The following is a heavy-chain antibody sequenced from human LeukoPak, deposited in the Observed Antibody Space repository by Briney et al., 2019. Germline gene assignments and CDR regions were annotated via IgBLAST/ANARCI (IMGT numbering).Heavy chain of an antibody. Sequence: GESLKISCKGSGYSFTSYWISWVRQMPGKGLEWMVRIDPSGSYTNYSPSFQGHVTISADKSISTAYLQWSSLKASDTAMYYCARQEITIADYWGQGTLVTVSS. CDR1: GYSFTSYW. CDR2: IDPSGSYT. CDR3: ARQEITIADY. D-gene: IGHD3-9*01. V-gene: IGHV5-10-1*01. J-gene: IGHJ4*02.